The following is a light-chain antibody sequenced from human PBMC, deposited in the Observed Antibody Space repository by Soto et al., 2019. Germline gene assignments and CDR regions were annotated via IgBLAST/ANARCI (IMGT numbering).Light chain of an antibody. CDR1: SSDVGGSNS. CDR3: SSYATGGSYV. CDR2: DVS. Sequence: QSALTQPASVSGSPGQSIAIPCTGTSSDVGGSNSVSWYQQHPGKAPKLLIYDVSNRPSGVSNRFSGSKSDNTASLTISGLQAEDEADYYCSSYATGGSYVFGTGTKVTVL. J-gene: IGLJ1*01. V-gene: IGLV2-14*01.